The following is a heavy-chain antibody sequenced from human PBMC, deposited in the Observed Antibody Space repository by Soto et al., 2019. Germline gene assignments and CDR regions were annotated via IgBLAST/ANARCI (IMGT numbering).Heavy chain of an antibody. D-gene: IGHD3-22*01. CDR3: ASNQHYYDSSGYYSDY. J-gene: IGHJ4*02. CDR1: GYTFTSYY. CDR2: INPSGGST. V-gene: IGHV1-46*01. Sequence: ASVKVSCKASGYTFTSYYMHWVRQAPGQGLEWMGIINPSGGSTSYAQKFQGRVTMTRNTSTSTVYMELSSLRSEDTAVYYCASNQHYYDSSGYYSDYWGQGTLVTVSS.